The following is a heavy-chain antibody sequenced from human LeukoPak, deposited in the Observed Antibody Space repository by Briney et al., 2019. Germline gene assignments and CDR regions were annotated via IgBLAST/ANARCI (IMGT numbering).Heavy chain of an antibody. CDR1: GYTFTGYY. CDR3: ARGLDIVVVKDWFDP. D-gene: IGHD2-2*01. Sequence: ASVKVSCKASGYTFTGYYMHWVRQAPGQGLEWMGWINPNSGGTNYAQKFQGRVTMTRDTSISTAYMELSRLRSDDTAVYYCARGLDIVVVKDWFDPWGQGTLVTVSS. V-gene: IGHV1-2*02. CDR2: INPNSGGT. J-gene: IGHJ5*02.